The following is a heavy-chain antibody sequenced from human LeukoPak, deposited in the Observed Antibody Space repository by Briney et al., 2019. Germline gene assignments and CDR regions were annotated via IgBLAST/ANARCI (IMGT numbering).Heavy chain of an antibody. Sequence: GGSLRLSCAASGFTFSSYGMSWVRQAPGKGLEWVSAINTSGGSTSYADSVKGRFTISRDNSKNTLYLQMNSLRAEDTAIYYCAKNGDRGAYCSGGSCYPYFYYYMDVWGKGTTVTISS. J-gene: IGHJ6*03. V-gene: IGHV3-23*01. CDR3: AKNGDRGAYCSGGSCYPYFYYYMDV. CDR1: GFTFSSYG. CDR2: INTSGGST. D-gene: IGHD2-15*01.